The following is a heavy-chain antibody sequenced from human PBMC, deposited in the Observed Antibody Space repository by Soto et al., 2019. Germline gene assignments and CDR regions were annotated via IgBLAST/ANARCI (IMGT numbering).Heavy chain of an antibody. CDR3: TRVLGYTFEPGKTRYYVMDV. Sequence: QVQLVQSGAEEKKPGSSVTISYKTSGGTFSKDALNWVRQAPGQGLEWMGLLIPVFGSPIYAQKFQGKIRIIADEFTSTVFMDLSSLRSEDTAVYYCTRVLGYTFEPGKTRYYVMDVWGQGTPVFVSS. J-gene: IGHJ6*02. CDR1: GGTFSKDA. D-gene: IGHD5-18*01. V-gene: IGHV1-69*01. CDR2: LIPVFGSP.